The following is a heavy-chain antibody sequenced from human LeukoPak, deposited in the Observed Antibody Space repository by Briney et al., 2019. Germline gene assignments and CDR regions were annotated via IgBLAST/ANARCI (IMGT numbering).Heavy chain of an antibody. Sequence: GGSLRLSCAASGFTFSSYAMSWVRQAPGKGLEWVSAISGSGGSTYYADSVKGRFTISRDNYKNTLDLQMNRRRAEDTAVYYCANIDQYYYDSSGYYGYWGQGTLVTVSS. J-gene: IGHJ4*01. CDR1: GFTFSSYA. CDR3: ANIDQYYYDSSGYYGY. D-gene: IGHD3-22*01. CDR2: ISGSGGST. V-gene: IGHV3-23*01.